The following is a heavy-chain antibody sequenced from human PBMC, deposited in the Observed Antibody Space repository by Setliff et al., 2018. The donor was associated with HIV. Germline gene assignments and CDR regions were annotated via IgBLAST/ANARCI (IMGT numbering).Heavy chain of an antibody. V-gene: IGHV4-34*01. J-gene: IGHJ4*02. CDR2: IHRSGTV. Sequence: SETLSLTCAVYGGSFSGYYWSWIRQPPGKGLEWIGSIHRSGTVYFNPSLSTRVTILVDMSENQFSLKLSSVTAADTAVYFCARRRDFDYWGQGTLVTVSS. CDR1: GGSFSGYY. CDR3: ARRRDFDY.